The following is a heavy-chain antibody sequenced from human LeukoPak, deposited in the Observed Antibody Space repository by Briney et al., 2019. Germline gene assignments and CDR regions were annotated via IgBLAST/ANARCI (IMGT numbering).Heavy chain of an antibody. CDR2: MNPNSGNT. Sequence: GASVKVSCKASGYTFTSYDINWVRRATGQGLEWMGWMNPNSGNTGYAQKFQGRVTMTRNTSISTAYMELSSLRSEDTAVYYCARGYDFWSSNYYYYGMDVWGQGTTVTVSS. CDR1: GYTFTSYD. D-gene: IGHD3-3*01. V-gene: IGHV1-8*01. J-gene: IGHJ6*02. CDR3: ARGYDFWSSNYYYYGMDV.